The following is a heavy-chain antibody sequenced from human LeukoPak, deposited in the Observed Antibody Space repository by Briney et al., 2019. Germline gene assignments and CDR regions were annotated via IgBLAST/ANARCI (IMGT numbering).Heavy chain of an antibody. CDR2: ISSDGGST. D-gene: IGHD5-24*01. Sequence: GGSLRLSCSASGFTFSRNAMHWVRQAPEKGLEYVSGISSDGGSTYYPDSMKGRFTISRDNSKNTLCLQMTSLRPEDTALYYCVKDWVATIVDPRHFDNWGQGTPVTVSS. V-gene: IGHV3-64D*08. CDR1: GFTFSRNA. CDR3: VKDWVATIVDPRHFDN. J-gene: IGHJ4*02.